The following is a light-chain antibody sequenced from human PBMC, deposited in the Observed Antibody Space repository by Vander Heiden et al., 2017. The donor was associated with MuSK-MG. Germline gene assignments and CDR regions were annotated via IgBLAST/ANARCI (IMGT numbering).Light chain of an antibody. J-gene: IGKJ1*01. CDR1: QGISSY. Sequence: AIRITQSPSSFSASTGDRVTITCRASQGISSYLAWYQQKPGKAPKLLIDAASTLQSGVPSRFSGSGSGTDFTLTISFLQSEDFATYYCQQYYSYPQTFGQGTKVEIK. CDR3: QQYYSYPQT. CDR2: AAS. V-gene: IGKV1-8*01.